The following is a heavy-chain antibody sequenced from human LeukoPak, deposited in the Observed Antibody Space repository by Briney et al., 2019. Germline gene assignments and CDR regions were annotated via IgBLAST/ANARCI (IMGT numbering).Heavy chain of an antibody. CDR1: GYSFTSYW. V-gene: IGHV5-10-1*01. J-gene: IGHJ4*02. Sequence: GESLKISCKGSGYSFTSYWISWVRQMPGKGLEWMGKIDPSDSYTNYSPSFQGHATISADRSISTAYLQWSSLKASDTAMYYCARHHSSIWAPFDYWGQGTLVTVSS. CDR2: IDPSDSYT. CDR3: ARHHSSIWAPFDY. D-gene: IGHD6-13*01.